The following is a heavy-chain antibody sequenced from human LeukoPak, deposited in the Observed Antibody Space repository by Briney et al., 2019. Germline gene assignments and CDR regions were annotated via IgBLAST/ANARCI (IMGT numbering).Heavy chain of an antibody. CDR2: IKTITDGGTA. CDR3: ATNRFYKFDY. CDR1: GLSLGNTW. Sequence: GGSLRLYCVASGLSLGNTWMSWVRQAPGKGLEWVGRIKTITDGGTADYGSPVKGRFTISRDDSKNTLFLQMNTLKTEDTAVYYCATNRFYKFDYWGQGSLVTVSS. V-gene: IGHV3-15*01. D-gene: IGHD1-1*01. J-gene: IGHJ4*02.